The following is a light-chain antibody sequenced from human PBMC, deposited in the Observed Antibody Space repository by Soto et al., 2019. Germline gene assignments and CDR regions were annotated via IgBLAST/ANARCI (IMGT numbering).Light chain of an antibody. CDR1: SSDVGGYNY. CDR2: EVS. J-gene: IGLJ1*01. CDR3: SSYTSSSTLDNYV. V-gene: IGLV2-14*01. Sequence: QSALTQPASVSGSPGQSITISCTGTSSDVGGYNYVSWYQQHPGKAPKLMIYEVSNRPSGVSNRFSGSKSGNTASLTISGLQAEDEADYYCSSYTSSSTLDNYVFGTGTKATVL.